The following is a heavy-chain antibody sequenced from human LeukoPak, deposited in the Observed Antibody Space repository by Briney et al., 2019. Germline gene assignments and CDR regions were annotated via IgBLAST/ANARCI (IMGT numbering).Heavy chain of an antibody. D-gene: IGHD6-19*01. V-gene: IGHV3-30*18. J-gene: IGHJ4*02. Sequence: GGSLRLSCAASGFTFSSYGMPWVRQAPGKGLEWVAVISYDGSNKYYADSVKGRFTISRDNSKNTLYLQMNSLRAEDTAVYYCAKDPEYSSGWRRFDYWGQGTLVTVSS. CDR3: AKDPEYSSGWRRFDY. CDR2: ISYDGSNK. CDR1: GFTFSSYG.